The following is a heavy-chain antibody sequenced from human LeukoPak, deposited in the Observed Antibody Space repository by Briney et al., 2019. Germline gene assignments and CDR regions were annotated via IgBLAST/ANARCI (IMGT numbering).Heavy chain of an antibody. V-gene: IGHV3-33*01. CDR1: GFTFSRYG. J-gene: IGHJ4*02. CDR3: ARDRGYSSFDY. Sequence: AGGSLRLSCAASGFTFSRYGMHWVRQAPGKGLEWVAFIWYDGSNKYYADSVKGRFTISRDNAKNSLFLQMNSLRVEDTAVYYCARDRGYSSFDYWGQGTLVTVSS. D-gene: IGHD4-23*01. CDR2: IWYDGSNK.